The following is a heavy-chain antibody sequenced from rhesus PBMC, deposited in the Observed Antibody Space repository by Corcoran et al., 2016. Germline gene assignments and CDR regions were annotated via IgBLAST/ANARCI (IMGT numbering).Heavy chain of an antibody. CDR2: IFGSIGST. Sequence: QVQLQESGPGLVKPSETLSLTCAVSGGSISGGYGWSWIRQPPGKGLEWIGHIFGSIGSTYYNPSLKSRVTSSRDTSKNQFSLKLSTEIAAVTAVYYCARREVVVITMDAVDFWGQGLRVTVSS. J-gene: IGHJ3*01. D-gene: IGHD3-16*01. CDR3: ARREVVVITMDAVDF. V-gene: IGHV4S7*01. CDR1: GGSISGGYG.